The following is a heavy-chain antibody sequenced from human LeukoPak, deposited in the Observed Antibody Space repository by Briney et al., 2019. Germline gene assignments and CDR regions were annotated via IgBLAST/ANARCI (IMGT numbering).Heavy chain of an antibody. CDR2: ISYDGSNK. J-gene: IGHJ6*02. Sequence: GGSLRLSCAASGFTFSSYGMHWVRQAPGKGLEWVAVISYDGSNKYYADSVKGRFTIPRDNSKNTLYLQMNSLRAEDTAVYYCAKDGHGDYAVGYYYYGMDVWGQGTTVTVSS. CDR1: GFTFSSYG. V-gene: IGHV3-30*18. CDR3: AKDGHGDYAVGYYYYGMDV. D-gene: IGHD4-17*01.